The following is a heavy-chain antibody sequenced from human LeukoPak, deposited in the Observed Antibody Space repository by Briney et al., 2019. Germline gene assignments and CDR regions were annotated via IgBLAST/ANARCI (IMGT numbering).Heavy chain of an antibody. D-gene: IGHD1-26*01. J-gene: IGHJ4*02. CDR2: ISPYNGNT. Sequence: ASVTVSCKPSGYTFTTYGIDWVRQAPGQGVERMGWISPYNGNTDYEQKFQGRFALTADTSASTAYMELRSLRSDDTATYYCAIIDLSSGFDYWGQGTLVTVSS. CDR3: AIIDLSSGFDY. CDR1: GYTFTTYG. V-gene: IGHV1-18*01.